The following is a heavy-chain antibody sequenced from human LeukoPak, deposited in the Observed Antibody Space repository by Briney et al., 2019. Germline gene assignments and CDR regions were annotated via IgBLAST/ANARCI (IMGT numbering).Heavy chain of an antibody. CDR3: ARRVEPVAGTGSFDY. V-gene: IGHV4-59*08. CDR1: GDSISSYY. D-gene: IGHD6-19*01. Sequence: SETLSLTCTVFGDSISSYYWSWIRQPPGKGLEWIGCIYYTGSTNYNSSLKSRVTISIDTSKKQFSLKLSSVTAADTAVYYCARRVEPVAGTGSFDYWGQGTLVTVSS. J-gene: IGHJ4*02. CDR2: IYYTGST.